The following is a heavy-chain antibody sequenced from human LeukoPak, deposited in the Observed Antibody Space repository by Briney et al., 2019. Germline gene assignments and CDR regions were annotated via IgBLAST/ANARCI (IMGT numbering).Heavy chain of an antibody. Sequence: SETLSLTCTVSGGSISSYYWSRIRQPPGKGLEWIGYIYYSGSTNYNPSLKSRVTISVDTSKNQFSLKLSSVTAADTAVYYCACNYYDSSGYYADAFDIWGQGTMVTVSS. CDR1: GGSISSYY. J-gene: IGHJ3*02. V-gene: IGHV4-59*08. CDR3: ACNYYDSSGYYADAFDI. D-gene: IGHD3-22*01. CDR2: IYYSGST.